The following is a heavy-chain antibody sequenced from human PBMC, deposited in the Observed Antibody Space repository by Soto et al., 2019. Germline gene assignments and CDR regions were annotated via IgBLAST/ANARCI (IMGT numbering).Heavy chain of an antibody. CDR2: IMPIFGSA. Sequence: QVQLVQSGAEVKKPGSSVKVSCKASGGTFSRNTISWVRQAPGQVLEWMGGIMPIFGSANYAQKFQGRVTITADETTRTVYMELSRLRSEDTAVYYCARQFDSDTTGYYYAYWGQGTLVTVSS. J-gene: IGHJ4*02. D-gene: IGHD3-22*01. V-gene: IGHV1-69*01. CDR1: GGTFSRNT. CDR3: ARQFDSDTTGYYYAY.